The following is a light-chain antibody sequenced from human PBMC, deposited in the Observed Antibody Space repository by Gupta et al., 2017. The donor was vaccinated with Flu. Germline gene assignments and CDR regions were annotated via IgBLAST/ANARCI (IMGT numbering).Light chain of an antibody. Sequence: SCRSSQSIDNYLNWYQQRPGEAPKLLIYDASSLQYGVPSRFSGSHSGTDFTLTISSLQPDDFAVYFCQQNYDPPYTFGQGTRLDLK. J-gene: IGKJ2*01. CDR2: DAS. V-gene: IGKV1-39*01. CDR3: QQNYDPPYT. CDR1: QSIDNY.